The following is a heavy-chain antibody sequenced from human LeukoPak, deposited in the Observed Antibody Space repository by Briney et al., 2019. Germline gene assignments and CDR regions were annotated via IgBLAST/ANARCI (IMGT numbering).Heavy chain of an antibody. D-gene: IGHD6-13*01. CDR1: GFTFGSFW. CDR3: ARNLAAAD. Sequence: GGSLRLSCAASGFTFGSFWMSWVRQAPGKGLEWVANIKQDGSEKNYVDSVKGRFTISRDNAKNSLHLQMNSLRAEDAAVYYCARNLAAADWGQGTLVTVSS. CDR2: IKQDGSEK. J-gene: IGHJ4*02. V-gene: IGHV3-7*01.